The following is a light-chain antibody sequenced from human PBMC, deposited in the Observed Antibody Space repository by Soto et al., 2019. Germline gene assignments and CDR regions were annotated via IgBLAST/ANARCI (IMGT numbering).Light chain of an antibody. V-gene: IGLV1-40*01. CDR1: SSNIGAGYD. CDR2: GNN. J-gene: IGLJ1*01. Sequence: QSVLTQPPSVSGAPGQRVTISCTGSSSNIGAGYDVHWYQQLPGTAPKLLIYGNNNRPSGVPDRFSGSKSGTSASLAITGFQVEDEADYDCQSYDSSLSGYVFGTGTKVTVL. CDR3: QSYDSSLSGYV.